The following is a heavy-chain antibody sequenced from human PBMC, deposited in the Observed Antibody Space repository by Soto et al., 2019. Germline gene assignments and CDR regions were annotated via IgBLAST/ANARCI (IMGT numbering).Heavy chain of an antibody. D-gene: IGHD1-26*01. J-gene: IGHJ6*03. CDR2: IIPIFGTA. V-gene: IGHV1-69*01. Sequence: ASAELCWKESGVGIGSSARRWVRQDKRQGLEWMGGIIPIFGTANYAQKFQGRVTITADESTSTAYMELSSLRSEDTAVYYCARRTREDYYYYYMDVWGKGTTVTSP. CDR3: ARRTREDYYYYYMDV. CDR1: GVGIGSSA.